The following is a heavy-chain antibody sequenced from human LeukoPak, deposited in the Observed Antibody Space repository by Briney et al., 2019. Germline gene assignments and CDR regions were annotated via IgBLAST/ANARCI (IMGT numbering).Heavy chain of an antibody. D-gene: IGHD6-13*01. CDR3: ARASPHSSSWYPDY. CDR1: GFTFSSYS. V-gene: IGHV3-21*01. Sequence: GGSLRLSCAASGFTFSSYSMNWVRQAPGKGLEWVSSISSSSSYIYYADSVKGRFTISRDNSKNSLYLQMNSLRAEDTAVYYCARASPHSSSWYPDYWGQGTLVTVSS. J-gene: IGHJ4*02. CDR2: ISSSSSYI.